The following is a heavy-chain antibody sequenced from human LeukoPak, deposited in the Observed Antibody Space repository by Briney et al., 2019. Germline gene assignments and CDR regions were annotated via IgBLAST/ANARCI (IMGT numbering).Heavy chain of an antibody. CDR3: ARVGYSGYVGYMDV. CDR1: GGSIRSYH. J-gene: IGHJ6*03. V-gene: IGHV4-4*08. Sequence: SETLSLTCTVSGGSIRSYHWSWIRQPPGKRLEWIGYIYTSGSTNYNPSLKSRVTISVDTSKNQFSLKLSSVTAADTAVYYCARVGYSGYVGYMDVWGKGTTVTISS. D-gene: IGHD5-12*01. CDR2: IYTSGST.